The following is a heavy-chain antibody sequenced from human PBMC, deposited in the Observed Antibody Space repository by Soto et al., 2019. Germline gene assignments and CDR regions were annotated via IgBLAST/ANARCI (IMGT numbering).Heavy chain of an antibody. J-gene: IGHJ4*02. CDR3: ARELYSCGGDCPYYMDY. V-gene: IGHV1-46*01. D-gene: IGHD2-21*02. CDR1: GYTFTDYF. Sequence: GASVKFSCKTSGYTFTDYFIHWVRQAPGQGLEWMGIISLYHHSTSYAQKFQGRLTVTNDTSTTTVYMELSSLTSEDTAVYWCARELYSCGGDCPYYMDYWGQGTLVTVSS. CDR2: ISLYHHST.